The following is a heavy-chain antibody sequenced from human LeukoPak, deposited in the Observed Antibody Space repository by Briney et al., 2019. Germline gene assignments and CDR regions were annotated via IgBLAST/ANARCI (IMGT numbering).Heavy chain of an antibody. Sequence: GGSLRLSCAASGFTFSSYWMHWVRQGPGKGLVWVSRISSDGRTTSYADSVKGRFTISRDNAKNTLCLQMNSLRVEDTAVYYCAKANMVRGVTLKFDYWGQGTLVTVSS. CDR3: AKANMVRGVTLKFDY. J-gene: IGHJ4*02. CDR1: GFTFSSYW. D-gene: IGHD3-10*01. CDR2: ISSDGRTT. V-gene: IGHV3-74*01.